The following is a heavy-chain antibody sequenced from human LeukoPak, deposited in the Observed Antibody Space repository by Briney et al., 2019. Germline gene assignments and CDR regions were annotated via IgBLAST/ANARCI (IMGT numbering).Heavy chain of an antibody. Sequence: GGSLRLSCAASGFTFSSNAMHWVRQAPGKGLEWVAVITYDGSNKYYADSVKGRFTISRDNSRNTLYLQMNSLRAEDTAVYYCAKPSVPYSGSYDDAFDIWGQGTMVTVSS. D-gene: IGHD1-26*01. V-gene: IGHV3-30-3*02. CDR2: ITYDGSNK. J-gene: IGHJ3*02. CDR1: GFTFSSNA. CDR3: AKPSVPYSGSYDDAFDI.